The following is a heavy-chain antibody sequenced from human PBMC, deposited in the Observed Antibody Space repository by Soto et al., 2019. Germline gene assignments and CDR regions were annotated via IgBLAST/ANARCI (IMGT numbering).Heavy chain of an antibody. CDR2: LHYSGST. CDR3: AIPFQGVRDV. CDR1: CVSISSNDYY. V-gene: IGHV4-39*01. J-gene: IGHJ6*02. D-gene: IGHD3-10*01. Sequence: PSETLSLTCTVSCVSISSNDYYWGWVRQPPGKGLEWIGSLHYSGSTYYNPSLKSRVTISVDTSKNQFSLKLSSVTAADTAVYYCAIPFQGVRDVWGQGTTVTVSS.